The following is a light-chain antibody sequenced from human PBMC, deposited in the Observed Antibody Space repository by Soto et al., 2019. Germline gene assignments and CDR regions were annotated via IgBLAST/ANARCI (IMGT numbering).Light chain of an antibody. J-gene: IGKJ1*01. CDR2: GAA. V-gene: IGKV3-15*01. Sequence: EIVMTQSPATLSVSAGERATLSCRASQSVFSSLAWYQQKPGQAPRLLIYGAATRATGIPARFSGSGSGTDFTLTISDVEPEDFAVYYCHQRQSWPRTFGQGTKVDIK. CDR3: HQRQSWPRT. CDR1: QSVFSS.